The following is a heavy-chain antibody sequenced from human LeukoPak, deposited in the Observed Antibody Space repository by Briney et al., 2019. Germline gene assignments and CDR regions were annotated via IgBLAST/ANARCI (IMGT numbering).Heavy chain of an antibody. J-gene: IGHJ4*02. CDR1: GFTVSSNY. CDR2: INSDGSSA. V-gene: IGHV3-74*01. Sequence: GGSLRLSCAASGFTVSSNYMSWVRQAPGKGLEWVSRINSDGSSANYADSVKGRFTISRDNAKKTVYLQVDSLRADDTAMYYCARIQYSSTWYRDYWGQGTLVTVSS. CDR3: ARIQYSSTWYRDY. D-gene: IGHD6-13*01.